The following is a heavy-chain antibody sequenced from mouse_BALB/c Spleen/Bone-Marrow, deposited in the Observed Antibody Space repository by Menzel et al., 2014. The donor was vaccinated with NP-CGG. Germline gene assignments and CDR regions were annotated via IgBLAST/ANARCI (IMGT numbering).Heavy chain of an antibody. CDR1: GFTFSSYG. J-gene: IGHJ3*01. Sequence: EVQLQESGGDLVKPGGSLKLSCAASGFTFSSYGMSWVRQTPDKRLEWVATINNGGTYTYYPDSVKGRFTISRDNAKNTLYLQMSSLESEDTAMYYCALNWDSAYWGQGTLVTVSA. V-gene: IGHV5-6*01. CDR2: INNGGTYT. CDR3: ALNWDSAY. D-gene: IGHD4-1*02.